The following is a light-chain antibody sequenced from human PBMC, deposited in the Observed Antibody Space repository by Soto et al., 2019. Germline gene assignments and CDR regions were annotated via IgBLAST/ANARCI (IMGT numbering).Light chain of an antibody. J-gene: IGKJ3*01. CDR1: QSVSSNY. V-gene: IGKV3-20*01. Sequence: EIVLTQSPCTLSLSLGDRATLSCRASQSVSSNYLAWFQLKPGQAPRVLIYGASSRATGIPDRFSGSESGTDFTLPITRLEPEDFAVYYCQQWFTFGPGTKVDIK. CDR3: QQWFT. CDR2: GAS.